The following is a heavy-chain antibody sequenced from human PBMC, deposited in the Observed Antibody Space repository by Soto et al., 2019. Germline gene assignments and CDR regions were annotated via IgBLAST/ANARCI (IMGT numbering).Heavy chain of an antibody. CDR1: GFTFSYHA. V-gene: IGHV3-30-3*01. CDR3: ARGTTTSAFSAMDV. Sequence: QVQLVESGGGVVQPGRSLRLSCAASGFTFSYHALNWVRQAPGKGLEWVAVISYDGDNKYIAESVKGRFTISRDNSKNTVSLQMNSLRAEDMAMYFCARGTTTSAFSAMDVWGQGTTVTVSS. D-gene: IGHD1-1*01. J-gene: IGHJ6*02. CDR2: ISYDGDNK.